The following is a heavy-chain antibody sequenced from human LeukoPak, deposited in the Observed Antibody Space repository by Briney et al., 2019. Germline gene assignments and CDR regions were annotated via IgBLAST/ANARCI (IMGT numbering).Heavy chain of an antibody. V-gene: IGHV5-51*01. Sequence: GESLKISCKGSGYSFTTYWIARVRQMPGEGLGWMGIIQPRDSETKYSLSFQGQVTISVDKSISTAYLQWNSLKASDTAIYYCARHEARSSWSTFDFWGQGALVTVSS. CDR3: ARHEARSSWSTFDF. J-gene: IGHJ5*01. CDR1: GYSFTTYW. D-gene: IGHD3-3*01. CDR2: IQPRDSET.